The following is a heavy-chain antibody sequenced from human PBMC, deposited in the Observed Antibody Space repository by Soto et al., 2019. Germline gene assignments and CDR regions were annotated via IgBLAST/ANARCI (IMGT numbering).Heavy chain of an antibody. CDR2: ISYDGTNK. CDR1: GFTFSSYA. Sequence: QVQLVESGGGVVQPGRSLRLSCAASGFTFSSYAMHWVRQVPGKGLEWVAVISYDGTNKYYVDAVKGRFTISRDDSKNTLYVQMNSLRAEDTAVYDCARDGEVVPAAMEGPYLDYWGQGTLVTVSS. D-gene: IGHD2-2*01. CDR3: ARDGEVVPAAMEGPYLDY. J-gene: IGHJ4*02. V-gene: IGHV3-30-3*01.